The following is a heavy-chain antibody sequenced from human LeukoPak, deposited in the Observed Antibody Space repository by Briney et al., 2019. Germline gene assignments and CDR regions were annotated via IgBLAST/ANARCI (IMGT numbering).Heavy chain of an antibody. CDR2: ISAYNGNT. CDR1: GYTFTSYG. J-gene: IGHJ4*02. V-gene: IGHV1-18*01. Sequence: ASVKVSCKASGYTFTSYGISWVRQAPGQGLEWMGWISAYNGNTNYAQKLQGRVTMTTDTSTSTAYMELRSLRSDDTAVYYCARDSGSYYFMSYFDYWGQGTLVTVSS. CDR3: ARDSGSYYFMSYFDY. D-gene: IGHD1-26*01.